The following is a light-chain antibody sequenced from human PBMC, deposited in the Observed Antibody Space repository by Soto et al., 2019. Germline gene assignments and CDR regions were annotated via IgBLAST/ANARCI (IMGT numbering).Light chain of an antibody. Sequence: QSVLTQPPSVSGAPGQRVTISCTGSSSNIGAGYDVHWYQQLPGTAPKLLIYGNNNRPSGVPDRFSGFKSGTSASLAITGLQAEDEADYYCQSYDSSLSGLGVFGTATKLTVL. J-gene: IGLJ1*01. CDR2: GNN. CDR3: QSYDSSLSGLGV. CDR1: SSNIGAGYD. V-gene: IGLV1-40*01.